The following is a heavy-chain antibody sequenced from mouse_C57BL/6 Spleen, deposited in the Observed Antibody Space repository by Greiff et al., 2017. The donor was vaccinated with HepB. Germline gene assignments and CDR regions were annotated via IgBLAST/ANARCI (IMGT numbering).Heavy chain of an antibody. J-gene: IGHJ3*01. D-gene: IGHD2-4*01. V-gene: IGHV5-9-1*02. Sequence: EVKLVESGEGIVKPGGSLKLSCAASGFTFSSYAMSWVRQTPEKRLEWVAYISSGGDYIYYADTVKGRFTISRANARNTLYLQMSSLKSEDTAMYYCTRDGGDYDRFAYWGQGTLVTVSA. CDR3: TRDGGDYDRFAY. CDR2: ISSGGDYI. CDR1: GFTFSSYA.